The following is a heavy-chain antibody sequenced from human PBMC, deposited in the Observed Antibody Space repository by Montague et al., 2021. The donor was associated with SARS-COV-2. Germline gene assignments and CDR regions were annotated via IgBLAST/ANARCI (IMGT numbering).Heavy chain of an antibody. CDR2: IFHSGIT. D-gene: IGHD1-20*01. J-gene: IGHJ5*02. Sequence: SETLSLTCSVSGGFISSYYWSWIRQSPGKGLGWIGYIFHSGITDYNPSLKSRVTISVDMSKNQFSLQLNSVTAADSAVYYCARTEYNWNDWFDPWGQGTLVTVSS. V-gene: IGHV4-59*13. CDR3: ARTEYNWNDWFDP. CDR1: GGFISSYY.